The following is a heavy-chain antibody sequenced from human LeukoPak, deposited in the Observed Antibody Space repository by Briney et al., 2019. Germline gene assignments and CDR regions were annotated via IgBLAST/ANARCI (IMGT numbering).Heavy chain of an antibody. Sequence: PGGSLRLSCAASGFTFSSYSMNWVRQAPGKGLEWVAVISGSGGSTYYADSVKGRFTISRDNSKNTLYLQMNSLRAEETAVYYCAKDKPSDYFAYYFDYWGQGTLVTVSS. CDR1: GFTFSSYS. CDR2: ISGSGGST. CDR3: AKDKPSDYFAYYFDY. J-gene: IGHJ4*02. D-gene: IGHD3-22*01. V-gene: IGHV3-23*01.